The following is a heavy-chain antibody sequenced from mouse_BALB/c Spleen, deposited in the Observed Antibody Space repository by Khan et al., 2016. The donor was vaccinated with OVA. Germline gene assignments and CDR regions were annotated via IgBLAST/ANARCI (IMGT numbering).Heavy chain of an antibody. Sequence: EVQLQESGPGLVKPSQTVSLTCTVTGISITSGNYRWSWIRQFPGNKLEWIGNIYYSGTVTYNPSLTSRTTITRDTSKNHFFLEMNSLTAEDTATYYCARYYGSLYECCDVWGAGTTVTVSS. CDR2: IYYSGTV. CDR3: ARYYGSLYECCDV. D-gene: IGHD1-1*01. J-gene: IGHJ1*01. CDR1: GISITSGNYR. V-gene: IGHV3-5*02.